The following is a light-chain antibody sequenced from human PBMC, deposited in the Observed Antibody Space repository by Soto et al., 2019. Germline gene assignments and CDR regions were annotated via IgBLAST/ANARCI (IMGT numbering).Light chain of an antibody. J-gene: IGKJ4*01. CDR2: GAS. CDR1: QSVSSN. CDR3: QQYYVWNT. Sequence: EIVMTQSPATLSVSPGERATLSCRASQSVSSNLAWYQQKPGQAPRLLIYGASTRATGIPARFSGSGSGTEFTLTISSLQSEDFAIYYCQQYYVWNTFGGGTKV. V-gene: IGKV3-15*01.